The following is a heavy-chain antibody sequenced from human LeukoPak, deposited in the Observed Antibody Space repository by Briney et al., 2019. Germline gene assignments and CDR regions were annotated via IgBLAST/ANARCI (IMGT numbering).Heavy chain of an antibody. V-gene: IGHV3-13*03. CDR2: IGTAGDT. CDR3: ARRLYGGNSKTFDY. J-gene: IGHJ4*02. CDR1: GFTFSSYD. D-gene: IGHD4-23*01. Sequence: GGSLRLSCAACGFTFSSYDMHWVRHATGKGLEWVSAIGTAGDTYYPGSVKGQFTISRENAKNSLYLQMNSLRAADTAVYYCARRLYGGNSKTFDYWGQGTLVTVSS.